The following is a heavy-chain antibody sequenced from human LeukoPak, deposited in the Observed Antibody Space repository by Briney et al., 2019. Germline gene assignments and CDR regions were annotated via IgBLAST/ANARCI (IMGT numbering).Heavy chain of an antibody. D-gene: IGHD4-17*01. CDR1: GVTLSNYA. CDR2: ISFDGTNK. Sequence: GGSLRLSCTASGVTLSNYAMHWVRGPPGTGVEWVAVISFDGTNKYYGDSVEGRFSVSRDNSKSTLYLQMDSLMRDDTAIYYCATDYGDYEPIDYWGQGTLVTVSS. J-gene: IGHJ4*02. CDR3: ATDYGDYEPIDY. V-gene: IGHV3-30*04.